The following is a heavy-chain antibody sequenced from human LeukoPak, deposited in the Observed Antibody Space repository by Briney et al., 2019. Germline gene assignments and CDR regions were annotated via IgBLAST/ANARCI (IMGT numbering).Heavy chain of an antibody. V-gene: IGHV3-30*02. CDR2: IRHDGNNK. CDR1: GFTFSSYG. D-gene: IGHD1-14*01. Sequence: GGSLRLSCAASGFTFSSYGVHWVRQAPGKGLEWVAFIRHDGNNKYYVGSVKGRFTLSRDNSKNTLDLQMDSLRVEDTAVYYCAKDQPGDTSFDYWGQGALVTVSS. J-gene: IGHJ4*02. CDR3: AKDQPGDTSFDY.